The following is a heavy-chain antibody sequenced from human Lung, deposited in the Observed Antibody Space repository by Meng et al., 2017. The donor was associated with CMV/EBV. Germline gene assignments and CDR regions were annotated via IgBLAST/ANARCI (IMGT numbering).Heavy chain of an antibody. V-gene: IGHV3-23*03. D-gene: IGHD3-22*01. CDR2: IYSGGGST. Sequence: ESXKISXEASGFTFSSYAMSWVRQAPGKGLEWVSVIYSGGGSTYYADSVKGRFAISRDNSKNTLNLQMNSLRAEDTAIYYCAKASLSYYSDSSAYYFFYLWGQGXLVTVSS. CDR1: GFTFSSYA. J-gene: IGHJ4*02. CDR3: AKASLSYYSDSSAYYFFYL.